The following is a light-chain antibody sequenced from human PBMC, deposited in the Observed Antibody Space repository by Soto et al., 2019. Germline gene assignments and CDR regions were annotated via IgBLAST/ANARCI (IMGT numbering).Light chain of an antibody. J-gene: IGKJ4*01. V-gene: IGKV1-33*01. Sequence: DIQMTQSPSSLSASLGDRVTITCQASQDIKNYLNWYQQKSGKAPKLLIYDASDLETGVPSRFSGSGSGTDFTFTISSLQPEDIATYYCQQYDNLPLAFGGGTKV. CDR1: QDIKNY. CDR3: QQYDNLPLA. CDR2: DAS.